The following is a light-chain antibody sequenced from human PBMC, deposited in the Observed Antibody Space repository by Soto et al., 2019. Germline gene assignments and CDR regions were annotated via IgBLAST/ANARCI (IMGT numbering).Light chain of an antibody. CDR2: GAS. CDR3: QQYNTWPRT. CDR1: QSVSSN. J-gene: IGKJ1*01. V-gene: IGKV3-15*01. Sequence: EIVMTQSPATLSVSLGERATLSCRASQSVSSNLAWYQQKPGQAPRLLIYGASTRATGIPARFSGSGSGTEFTLTISSLQSEDFAVYYCQQYNTWPRTCGQGTKGDIK.